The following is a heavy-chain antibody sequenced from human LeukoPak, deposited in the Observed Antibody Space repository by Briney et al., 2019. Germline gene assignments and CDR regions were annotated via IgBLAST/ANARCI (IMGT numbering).Heavy chain of an antibody. CDR1: GLTFSSYN. CDR3: ARDILHFDS. Sequence: QPGGSLSLSCAASGLTFSSYNMNWVRQAQGKGLEWVSYITSSSGTKYYADSVKGRFTISRDNAKNSLYLQMNSLRAEDTAVYYCARDILHFDSWGQGTLVTVSS. V-gene: IGHV3-48*01. J-gene: IGHJ4*02. D-gene: IGHD2-21*01. CDR2: ITSSSGTK.